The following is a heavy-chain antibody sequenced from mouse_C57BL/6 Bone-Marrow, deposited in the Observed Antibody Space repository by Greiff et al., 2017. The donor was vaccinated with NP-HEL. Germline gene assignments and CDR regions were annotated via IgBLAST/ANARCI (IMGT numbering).Heavy chain of an antibody. D-gene: IGHD3-3*01. CDR1: GYSFTDYN. Sequence: EVKLVESGPELVKPGASVKISCKASGYSFTDYNMNWVKQSNGKSLEWIGVINPNYGTTSYNQKFKGKATLTVDQSSSTAYMQLNSLTSEDSAVYYCGGDRELDYAMDYWGQGTSVTVSS. CDR2: INPNYGTT. CDR3: GGDRELDYAMDY. V-gene: IGHV1-39*01. J-gene: IGHJ4*01.